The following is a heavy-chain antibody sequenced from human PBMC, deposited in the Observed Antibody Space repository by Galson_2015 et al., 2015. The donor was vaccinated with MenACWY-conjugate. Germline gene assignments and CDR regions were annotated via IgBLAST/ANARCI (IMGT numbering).Heavy chain of an antibody. D-gene: IGHD3-10*01. CDR3: ARDLRRVSMVRGSIVPDAFDM. J-gene: IGHJ3*02. V-gene: IGHV1-46*01. CDR2: INPSDGST. Sequence: SVKVCCKASGYTFTNYYIHWVRQAPGQGLEWMGIINPSDGSTNYAQKFQGRVTMTRETSTTTVYLELSSLRSEDTAVYYCARDLRRVSMVRGSIVPDAFDMWGQGTMVTVSS. CDR1: GYTFTNYY.